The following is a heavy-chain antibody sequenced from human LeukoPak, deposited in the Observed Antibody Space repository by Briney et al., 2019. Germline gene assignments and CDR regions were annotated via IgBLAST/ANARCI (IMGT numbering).Heavy chain of an antibody. V-gene: IGHV4-59*01. CDR1: GGSISSYY. D-gene: IGHD2-15*01. Sequence: PSETLSLTCTVSGGSISSYYWSWLRQPPGKGLEWIGYIYYSGSTNHNPSLKSRVTISVDTSKNQFSLKLSSVTAADTAVYYCASGSSDAFDIWGQGTMVTVSS. J-gene: IGHJ3*02. CDR3: ASGSSDAFDI. CDR2: IYYSGST.